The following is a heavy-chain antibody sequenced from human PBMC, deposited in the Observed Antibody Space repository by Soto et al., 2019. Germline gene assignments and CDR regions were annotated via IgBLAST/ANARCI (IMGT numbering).Heavy chain of an antibody. CDR3: VKDMGQAAVGIRYPYGLDV. D-gene: IGHD6-13*01. CDR1: GFTVSSFG. V-gene: IGHV3-64D*06. CDR2: LSSNGIGT. J-gene: IGHJ6*02. Sequence: GGSLRLSCSGSGFTVSSFGMHWVRQAPGKGLEHVSTLSSNGIGTYYADSVKGRFTFSRDTSKNTLYLQMSSLRTEDTAVYSCVKDMGQAAVGIRYPYGLDVWGLGTTVTVSS.